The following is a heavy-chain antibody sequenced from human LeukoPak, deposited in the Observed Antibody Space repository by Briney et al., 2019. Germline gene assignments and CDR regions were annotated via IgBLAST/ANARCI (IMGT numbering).Heavy chain of an antibody. D-gene: IGHD1-26*01. V-gene: IGHV3-7*01. CDR1: GFTFTDYW. CDR3: ARVGTWELQRVFDY. CDR2: IHKAGTES. J-gene: IGHJ4*02. Sequence: QPGGSLRLSCAAPGFTFTDYWMTWVRQVPGKGLEWVANIHKAGTESYYVDSVKGRFAISRDNAKNSLYLQLSSLRVDDTAVYYCARVGTWELQRVFDYWGQGTLVTVSS.